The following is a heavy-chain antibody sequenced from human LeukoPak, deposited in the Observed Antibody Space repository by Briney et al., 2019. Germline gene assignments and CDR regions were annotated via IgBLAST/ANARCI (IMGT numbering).Heavy chain of an antibody. D-gene: IGHD6-13*01. CDR1: DYTFTSYV. CDR3: ARGGPFSIAAARVYYFDY. CDR2: ISPYGDNT. V-gene: IGHV1-18*01. J-gene: IGHJ4*02. Sequence: GASVKVSCKASDYTFTSYVITWVRRAPGQGLEWLGCISPYGDNTNYAQNLQGRVTMTTDTSTSTAYMELRSLTSDDTAMYYCARGGPFSIAAARVYYFDYWGQGTLVTVSS.